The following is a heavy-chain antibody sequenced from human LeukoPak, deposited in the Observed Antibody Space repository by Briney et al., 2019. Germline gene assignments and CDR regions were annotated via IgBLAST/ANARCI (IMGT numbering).Heavy chain of an antibody. V-gene: IGHV5-51*01. CDR2: IYPGDSDT. D-gene: IGHD3-22*01. J-gene: IGHJ4*02. Sequence: GESLKISCKGSGYSFTSYWIGWVRQMPGKGLEWMGIIYPGDSDTRYSPSSQGQVTISADKSISTAYLQWSSLKASDTAMYYCARPGRGYYDSSGSDFDYWGQGTLVTVSS. CDR3: ARPGRGYYDSSGSDFDY. CDR1: GYSFTSYW.